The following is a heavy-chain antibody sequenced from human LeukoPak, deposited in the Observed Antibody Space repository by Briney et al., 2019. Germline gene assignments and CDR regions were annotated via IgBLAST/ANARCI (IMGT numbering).Heavy chain of an antibody. D-gene: IGHD2-2*01. CDR1: GFTFSNYV. Sequence: GGSLRLSCTASGFTFSNYVMNWVRQAPGKGLEWVAVISYDGSNKYYADSVKGRFTISRDNSKNTLYLQMNSLRAEDTAVYYCARDRCSGTSCYLFLYYFDYWGQGTLVTVSS. V-gene: IGHV3-30*03. CDR2: ISYDGSNK. CDR3: ARDRCSGTSCYLFLYYFDY. J-gene: IGHJ4*02.